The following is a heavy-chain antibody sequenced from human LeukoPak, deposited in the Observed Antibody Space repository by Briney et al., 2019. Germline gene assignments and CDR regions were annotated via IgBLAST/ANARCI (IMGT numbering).Heavy chain of an antibody. Sequence: GGSLRLSCAASGFTFSSYGMHWVRQAPGKGLEWVAVIWYDGSNKYYADSVKGRFTISRDNSKNTLYLQMNSLRAEDTAVYYCARDERWLQMRQNDAFDIWGQRTMVTVSS. CDR2: IWYDGSNK. D-gene: IGHD5-24*01. V-gene: IGHV3-33*01. CDR1: GFTFSSYG. CDR3: ARDERWLQMRQNDAFDI. J-gene: IGHJ3*02.